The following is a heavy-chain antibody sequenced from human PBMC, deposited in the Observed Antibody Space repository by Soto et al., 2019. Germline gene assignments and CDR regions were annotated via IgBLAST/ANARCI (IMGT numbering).Heavy chain of an antibody. CDR2: ISGSGGST. V-gene: IGHV3-23*01. J-gene: IGHJ4*02. CDR1: VFTFSSYA. Sequence: GGSLGLSCAASVFTFSSYAMSWVRQAPGKGLEWVSAISGSGGSTYYADSVKGRFTISRDNSKNTLYLQMNSLRAEDTAVYYCAKDRNGYSYGLHPSYFDYWGQGTLVTVSS. D-gene: IGHD5-18*01. CDR3: AKDRNGYSYGLHPSYFDY.